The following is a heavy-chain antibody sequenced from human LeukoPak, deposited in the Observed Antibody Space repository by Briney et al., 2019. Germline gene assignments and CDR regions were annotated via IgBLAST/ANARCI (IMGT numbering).Heavy chain of an antibody. V-gene: IGHV3-21*01. J-gene: IGHJ3*02. CDR2: ISSSSSYI. Sequence: PGGSLRLSCAASGFTFSSYSMNWVRQAPGKGLEWVSSISSSSSYIYYADSVKGRFTISRDNAKNSLYLQMNSLRAEDTAVYYCASEGYGGNSDAFDIWGQGTMVTVSS. CDR3: ASEGYGGNSDAFDI. CDR1: GFTFSSYS. D-gene: IGHD4-23*01.